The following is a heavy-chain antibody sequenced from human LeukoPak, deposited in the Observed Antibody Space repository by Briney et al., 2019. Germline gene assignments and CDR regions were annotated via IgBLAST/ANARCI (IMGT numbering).Heavy chain of an antibody. CDR3: ARGRGSGYYPNPFDY. D-gene: IGHD3-3*01. CDR2: INHSGST. Sequence: SETLSLTCAVYGGSFSGYYWSWIRQPPGKGLEWIGEINHSGSTNYNPSLKSRVTISVDTSKNQFSLKLSSVTAVDTAVYYCARGRGSGYYPNPFDYWGQGTLVTVSS. J-gene: IGHJ4*02. V-gene: IGHV4-34*01. CDR1: GGSFSGYY.